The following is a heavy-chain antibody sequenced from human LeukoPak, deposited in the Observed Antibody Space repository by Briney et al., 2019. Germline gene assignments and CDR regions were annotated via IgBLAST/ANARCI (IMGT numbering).Heavy chain of an antibody. CDR3: AREYSGSYYGPFDY. J-gene: IGHJ4*02. V-gene: IGHV1-2*02. CDR2: INPNSGGT. Sequence: GASVKVSCKASGYTFTSYGISWVRQAPGQGREWMGWINPNSGGTNYAQKFQGRVTMTRDTSISTAYMELSRLRSDDTAVYYCAREYSGSYYGPFDYWGQGTLVTVSS. D-gene: IGHD1-26*01. CDR1: GYTFTSYG.